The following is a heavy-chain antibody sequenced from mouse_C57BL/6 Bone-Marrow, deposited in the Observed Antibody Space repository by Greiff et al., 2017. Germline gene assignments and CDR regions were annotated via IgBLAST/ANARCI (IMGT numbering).Heavy chain of an antibody. CDR3: ARSITTVVGYFDV. CDR2: INPSSGYT. D-gene: IGHD1-1*01. J-gene: IGHJ1*03. Sequence: VQLQQSGAELAKPGASVKLSCKASGYTFTSYWMHWVKQRPGQGLEWIGYINPSSGYTKYNQKFKDKATLTADKSSSTAYMQLSSLTYEDSAVYYRARSITTVVGYFDVWGTGTTVTVSS. CDR1: GYTFTSYW. V-gene: IGHV1-7*01.